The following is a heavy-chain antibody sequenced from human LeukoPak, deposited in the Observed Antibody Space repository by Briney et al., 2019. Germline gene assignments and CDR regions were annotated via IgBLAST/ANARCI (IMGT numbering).Heavy chain of an antibody. Sequence: ASVKVSCKASGYPFISYDINWVRQATGQGLEWMGWMNPNTGNAGYAQKFQGRVTISRDTSISTAYMELSSLRSEDTAVHYCARRGVFCSSTTCHRAFDVWAKGQWSPSLQ. D-gene: IGHD2-2*01. CDR2: MNPNTGNA. CDR3: ARRGVFCSSTTCHRAFDV. CDR1: GYPFISYD. J-gene: IGHJ3*01. V-gene: IGHV1-8*03.